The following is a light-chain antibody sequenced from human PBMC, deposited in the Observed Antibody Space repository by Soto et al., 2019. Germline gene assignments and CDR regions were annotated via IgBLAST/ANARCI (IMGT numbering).Light chain of an antibody. Sequence: QSVLTQPASVSGSPGQSITIPCSGTSSDVGSYNLVSWYQQHPGKAPKLMIYEVSKRPSGVSNRFSGSKSGNTASLTISGLQAEDETDYYCCSYAGSSTRYVFGTGTKLTVL. CDR1: SSDVGSYNL. J-gene: IGLJ1*01. CDR2: EVS. CDR3: CSYAGSSTRYV. V-gene: IGLV2-23*02.